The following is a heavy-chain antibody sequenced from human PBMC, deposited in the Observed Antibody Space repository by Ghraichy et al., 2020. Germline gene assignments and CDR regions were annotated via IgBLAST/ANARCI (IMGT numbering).Heavy chain of an antibody. V-gene: IGHV3-23*01. CDR1: GFTFSSYA. CDR3: AKDQIELRVQLERQGSAFDI. D-gene: IGHD1-1*01. Sequence: GSLRLSCAASGFTFSSYAMSWVRQAPGKGLEWVSAISGSGGSTYYADSVKGRFTISRDNSKNTLYLQMNSLRAEDTAVYYCAKDQIELRVQLERQGSAFDIWGQGTMVTVSS. CDR2: ISGSGGST. J-gene: IGHJ3*02.